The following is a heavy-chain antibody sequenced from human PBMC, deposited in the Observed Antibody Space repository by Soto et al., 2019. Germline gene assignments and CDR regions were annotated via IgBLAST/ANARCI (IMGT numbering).Heavy chain of an antibody. CDR1: GFTFSSYW. Sequence: GGSLRLSCAASGFTFSSYWMSWVRQAPGKGLEWVGNIKQDGSEKYYVDSVKGRFTISRDNAKNSLYLQMNSLRGEDTAVYYCANYGSGSGASDIWGQGTMVTVS. V-gene: IGHV3-7*01. D-gene: IGHD3-10*01. CDR2: IKQDGSEK. CDR3: ANYGSGSGASDI. J-gene: IGHJ3*02.